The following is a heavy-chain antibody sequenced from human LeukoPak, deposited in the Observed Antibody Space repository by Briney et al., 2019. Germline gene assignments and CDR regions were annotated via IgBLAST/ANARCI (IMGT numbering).Heavy chain of an antibody. J-gene: IGHJ5*02. CDR2: INPSGGST. D-gene: IGHD6-13*01. CDR1: GYTLTNYY. CDR3: AREGTFSSPRNWFDP. V-gene: IGHV1-46*01. Sequence: ASVKVSCKASGYTLTNYYMHWVRQAPGQGLEWMGMINPSGGSTTYAQKFQGRVTMTRDTSTSTVYMELSILRSEDTAVYYCAREGTFSSPRNWFDPWGRGTLVTVSS.